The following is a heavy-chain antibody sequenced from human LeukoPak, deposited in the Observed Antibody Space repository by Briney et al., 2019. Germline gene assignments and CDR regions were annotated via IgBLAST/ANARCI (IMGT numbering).Heavy chain of an antibody. CDR2: ISGSGGRT. CDR3: AKAAGDYDILSGYPNGRFDY. V-gene: IGHV3-23*01. D-gene: IGHD3-9*01. Sequence: GGSLRLSCAASGFIFSSYAMSWVRPAPGKGLEWVSAISGSGGRTYYADSVKGRFTISRDNSKNTLYLQMNSLRAEDTAVYYCAKAAGDYDILSGYPNGRFDYWGQGTLVTVSS. J-gene: IGHJ4*02. CDR1: GFIFSSYA.